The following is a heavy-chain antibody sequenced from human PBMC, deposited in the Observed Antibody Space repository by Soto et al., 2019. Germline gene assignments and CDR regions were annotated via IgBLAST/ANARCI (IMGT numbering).Heavy chain of an antibody. CDR3: ARRKLFIGHDS. J-gene: IGHJ5*02. D-gene: IGHD2-21*01. V-gene: IGHV4-30-4*01. CDR2: IYYSGNT. Sequence: QVQLQESGPGPVKPSQTLSLTCTVSGGSISSGDYYWSWIRQPPGKGLEWIGYIYYSGNTYYNPSPKSRLIISLDTSTIPFSLKLTSVTAADTAVYFCARRKLFIGHDSWGQGTLVTVSS. CDR1: GGSISSGDYY.